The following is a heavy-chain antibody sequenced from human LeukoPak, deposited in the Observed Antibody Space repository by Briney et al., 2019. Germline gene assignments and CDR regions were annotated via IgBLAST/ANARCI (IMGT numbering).Heavy chain of an antibody. Sequence: SETLSLTCAVYGGSFSGYYWSWIRQPPRKGLEWIGEINHSGSTNYNPSLKSRVTISVDTSKNKFSLKLSSVTAADTAVYYCARATDAFDIWGQGTMVTVSS. CDR1: GGSFSGYY. V-gene: IGHV4-34*01. J-gene: IGHJ3*02. CDR3: ARATDAFDI. CDR2: INHSGST.